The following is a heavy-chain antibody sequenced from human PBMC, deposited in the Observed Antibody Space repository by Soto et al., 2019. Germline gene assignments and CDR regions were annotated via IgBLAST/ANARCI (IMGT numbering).Heavy chain of an antibody. CDR2: INHSGST. V-gene: IGHV4-34*01. CDR3: AGGGGSGWYYYYYGMDV. Sequence: SETLSLTCAVYGGSFSGYYWSWIRQPPGKGLEWIGEINHSGSTNYNPSLKSRVTISVDTSKNQFSLKLSSVTAADTAVYYCAGGGGSGWYYYYYGMDVWGQGTTVTVSS. J-gene: IGHJ6*02. CDR1: GGSFSGYY. D-gene: IGHD6-19*01.